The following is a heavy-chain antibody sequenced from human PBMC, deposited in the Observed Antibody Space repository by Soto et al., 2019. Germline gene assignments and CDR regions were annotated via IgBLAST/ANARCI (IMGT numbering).Heavy chain of an antibody. CDR2: INHSGST. D-gene: IGHD3-16*02. J-gene: IGHJ5*02. Sequence: SETLSLTCAVYGGSFSGYYWSWIRQPPGKGLEWIGEINHSGSTNYNPSLKSRVTISVDTSKNQSSLKLSSVTAADTAVYYCARMSLLNDYVWGSYRFGPNWFDPWGQGTLVTVSS. CDR3: ARMSLLNDYVWGSYRFGPNWFDP. CDR1: GGSFSGYY. V-gene: IGHV4-34*01.